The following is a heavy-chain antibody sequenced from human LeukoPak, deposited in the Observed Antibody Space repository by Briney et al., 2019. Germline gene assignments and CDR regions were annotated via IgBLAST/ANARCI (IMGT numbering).Heavy chain of an antibody. Sequence: GGSLRLSCAASGFTFSGSAMHWVRQASGKGLEWVGRIRGRANSYATAYAASVKGRFTISRDDSKNTAYLQMNSLKTEDTAVYYCTTSLLSSGYYYVDYYYYYYMDVWGKGTTVTVSS. D-gene: IGHD3-22*01. CDR2: IRGRANSYAT. V-gene: IGHV3-73*01. CDR1: GFTFSGSA. CDR3: TTSLLSSGYYYVDYYYYYYMDV. J-gene: IGHJ6*03.